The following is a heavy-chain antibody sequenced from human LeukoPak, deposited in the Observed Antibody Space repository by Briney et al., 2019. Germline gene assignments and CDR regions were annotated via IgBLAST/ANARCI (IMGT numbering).Heavy chain of an antibody. V-gene: IGHV3-23*01. CDR2: LSGSGITT. J-gene: IGHJ4*01. D-gene: IGHD6-19*01. CDR1: GFTFSNSV. CDR3: AKGIYSSGWSYFDY. Sequence: GGSLRLSCAASGFTFSNSVMSWVRQAPGKGLEWVSTLSGSGITTYYADSVKGRFTISRDNSKNTLYLQMNSLRAEDTAVYYCAKGIYSSGWSYFDYWGHGTLVTVSS.